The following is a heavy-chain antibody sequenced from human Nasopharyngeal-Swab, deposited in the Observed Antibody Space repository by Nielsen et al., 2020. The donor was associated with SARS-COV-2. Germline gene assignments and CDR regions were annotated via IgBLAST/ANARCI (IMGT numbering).Heavy chain of an antibody. CDR2: ISSSGSTI. Sequence: GGSLRLSCAASGFTFSSYEMNWVRQAPGKGLEWVSYISSSGSTIYYADSVKGRFTISRDNAKNSLYLQMNSLRAEDTAVYYCARYIVVVPAAIDYWGQGTLVTVSS. D-gene: IGHD2-2*01. J-gene: IGHJ4*02. CDR3: ARYIVVVPAAIDY. CDR1: GFTFSSYE. V-gene: IGHV3-48*03.